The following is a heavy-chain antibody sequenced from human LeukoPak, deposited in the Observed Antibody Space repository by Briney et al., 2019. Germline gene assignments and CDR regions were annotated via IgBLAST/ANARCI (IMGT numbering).Heavy chain of an antibody. D-gene: IGHD5-12*01. Sequence: GGSLGLSCAASGFTFSSYGMHWVRQAPGKGLEWVAVISYDGSNKYYADSVKGRFTISRDNSKNTLYLQMNSLRAEDTAVYYCAKGGSGYDQIDYWGQGTLVTVSS. CDR3: AKGGSGYDQIDY. CDR1: GFTFSSYG. V-gene: IGHV3-30*18. J-gene: IGHJ4*02. CDR2: ISYDGSNK.